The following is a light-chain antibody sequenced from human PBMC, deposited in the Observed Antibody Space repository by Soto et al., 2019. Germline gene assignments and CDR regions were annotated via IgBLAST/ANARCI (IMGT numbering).Light chain of an antibody. Sequence: IQMTQSPSTLSASVGDTVTITCRASQTISVSLAWYQQKPGKAPNLLIYDASTLQGGVPSRFSGSGSGTEFTLTVTSLQPEDFATYFCQQYDKYSTFGHGTKVDNK. CDR1: QTISVS. J-gene: IGKJ1*01. CDR3: QQYDKYST. CDR2: DAS. V-gene: IGKV1-5*01.